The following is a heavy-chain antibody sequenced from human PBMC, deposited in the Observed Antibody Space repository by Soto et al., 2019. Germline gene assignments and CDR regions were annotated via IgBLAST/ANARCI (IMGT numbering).Heavy chain of an antibody. J-gene: IGHJ6*02. V-gene: IGHV4-59*01. D-gene: IGHD2-21*02. CDR3: ARDLWGYCGTDCYPLDV. CDR2: MYNTGST. Sequence: SETLSLTCTVSSDSISNYYCSWFRQPPGKGLEWIGYMYNTGSTVYNPSFKSRVTISVDTSKNQFSLKLNSVTAADTAVYYCARDLWGYCGTDCYPLDVWGQGTTVTVSS. CDR1: SDSISNYY.